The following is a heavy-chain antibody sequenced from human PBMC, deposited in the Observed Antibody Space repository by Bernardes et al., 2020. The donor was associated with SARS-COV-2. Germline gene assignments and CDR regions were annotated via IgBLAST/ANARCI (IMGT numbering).Heavy chain of an antibody. D-gene: IGHD3-22*01. CDR3: ARVGGAYYYDSSGYYFDP. V-gene: IGHV3-74*01. J-gene: IGHJ5*02. CDR1: GFTFSSYW. CDR2: INSDGSST. Sequence: GGSLRLSCAASGFTFSSYWMHWVRQAPGKGLVWVSRINSDGSSTSYADSVKGRFTISRDNAKNTLYLQMNSLRAEDTAVYYCARVGGAYYYDSSGYYFDPWGQGTLVTVSS.